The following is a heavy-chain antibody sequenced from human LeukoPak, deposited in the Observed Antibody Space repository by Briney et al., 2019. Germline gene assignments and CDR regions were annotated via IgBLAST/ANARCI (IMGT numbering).Heavy chain of an antibody. V-gene: IGHV4-59*01. D-gene: IGHD5-18*01. CDR2: IYYSGST. Sequence: TPSETLSLTCTVSGGSISSYYLSWIRQPPGKGLEWIGYIYYSGSTNYNPSLKSRVTISVDTSKNQFSLKLSSVTAADAAVYYCARDHAAMDPWGQGTLDTVSS. CDR1: GGSISSYY. J-gene: IGHJ5*02. CDR3: ARDHAAMDP.